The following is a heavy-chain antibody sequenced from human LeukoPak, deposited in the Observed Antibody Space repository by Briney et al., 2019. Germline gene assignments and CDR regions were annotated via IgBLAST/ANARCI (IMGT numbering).Heavy chain of an antibody. D-gene: IGHD3-9*01. Sequence: GRSLRLSCAASGFTFSSYGMHWVRQAPGKGLEWVAVIWYDGSNKYYADSVKGRFTISRDNSKNTLYLQMNSLRAEDTAVYYCARAKDSRYFDWLLADPWGQGTLVTVSS. CDR3: ARAKDSRYFDWLLADP. J-gene: IGHJ5*02. CDR1: GFTFSSYG. V-gene: IGHV3-33*01. CDR2: IWYDGSNK.